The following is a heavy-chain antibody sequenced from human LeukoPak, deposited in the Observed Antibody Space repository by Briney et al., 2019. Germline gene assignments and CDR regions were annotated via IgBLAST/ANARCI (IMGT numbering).Heavy chain of an antibody. CDR3: AKDGEYSGYDPSTSDY. Sequence: GGSLRLSCTASGFTFSSYWMSWVRQAPGKGLEWVAVISYDGSNKYYADSVKGRFTISRDNSKNTLYLQMNSLRAEDTAVYYCAKDGEYSGYDPSTSDYWGQGTLVTVSS. D-gene: IGHD5-12*01. CDR2: ISYDGSNK. J-gene: IGHJ4*02. CDR1: GFTFSSYW. V-gene: IGHV3-30*18.